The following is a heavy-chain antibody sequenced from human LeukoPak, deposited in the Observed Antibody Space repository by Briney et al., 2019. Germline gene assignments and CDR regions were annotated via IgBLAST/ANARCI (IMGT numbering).Heavy chain of an antibody. CDR2: ISSSGNT. Sequence: GGSLRLSCAASGFTFSRTAMTWVRQTPGKGLDWVSSISSSGNTYYADSVKGRFTISRDNSKNMLYLQMNTLRAENTAVYYCVKGRISEDGLDFWGQGTLVTVSS. CDR1: GFTFSRTA. D-gene: IGHD6-13*01. CDR3: VKGRISEDGLDF. J-gene: IGHJ4*02. V-gene: IGHV3-23*01.